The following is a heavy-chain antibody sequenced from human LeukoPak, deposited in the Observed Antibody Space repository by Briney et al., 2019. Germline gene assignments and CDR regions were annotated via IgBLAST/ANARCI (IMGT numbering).Heavy chain of an antibody. CDR3: ARDLEQQLVPEGSFDY. V-gene: IGHV3-23*01. CDR2: IRGGGGSA. J-gene: IGHJ4*02. CDR1: GFTFSAYA. D-gene: IGHD6-13*01. Sequence: HAGGSLRLSCTASGFTFSAYAMMWVRQAPGKGPEWVSAIRGGGGSAFYADSVKGRFTISRDNSKYTLFLQMNSLRAEDTAVYYCARDLEQQLVPEGSFDYWGQGTLVTVSS.